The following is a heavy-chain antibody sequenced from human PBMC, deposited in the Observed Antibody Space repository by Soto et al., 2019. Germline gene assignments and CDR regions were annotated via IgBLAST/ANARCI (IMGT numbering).Heavy chain of an antibody. CDR3: AKDFKVSGSHYGTLNYYYGMDV. D-gene: IGHD3-10*01. V-gene: IGHV3-30*18. CDR1: GFTFSTYG. Sequence: QVQLVESGGGVVQPGRSLRLSCAASGFTFSTYGMQWVRQAPGKGLEWVAVISYDGYLKYYVDAVKGRFTVARDNSKNTLFLEMNSLRVKGTAVYFCAKDFKVSGSHYGTLNYYYGMDVWGQGTTVTVSS. CDR2: ISYDGYLK. J-gene: IGHJ6*02.